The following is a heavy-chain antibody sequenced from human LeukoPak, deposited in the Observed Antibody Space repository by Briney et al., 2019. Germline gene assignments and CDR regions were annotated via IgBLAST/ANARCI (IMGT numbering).Heavy chain of an antibody. J-gene: IGHJ6*02. V-gene: IGHV3-23*01. D-gene: IGHD5-18*01. Sequence: GGSLRLSCAASGFTFSSYAMRWVRQAPGKGLEWVSSTTDSGSRTYYADSVKGRFTISRDNSKNMLYLQMNSLRAEDTALYYCAKSVTAFANYYYYGMDVWGQGTTVTVSS. CDR2: TTDSGSRT. CDR1: GFTFSSYA. CDR3: AKSVTAFANYYYYGMDV.